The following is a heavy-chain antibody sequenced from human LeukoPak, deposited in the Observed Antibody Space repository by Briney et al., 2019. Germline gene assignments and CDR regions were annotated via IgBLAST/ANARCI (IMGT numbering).Heavy chain of an antibody. CDR3: AKDRPNGMDV. Sequence: GGSLRLSCAASVFTFINYAMSWVRQAPGKGLEWVSGINGLGDGTYYADSVKGRFTISRDNSKNTLYLQMNSLRADDTAVYYCAKDRPNGMDVWGQGTTVIVSS. CDR1: VFTFINYA. J-gene: IGHJ6*02. CDR2: INGLGDGT. V-gene: IGHV3-23*01.